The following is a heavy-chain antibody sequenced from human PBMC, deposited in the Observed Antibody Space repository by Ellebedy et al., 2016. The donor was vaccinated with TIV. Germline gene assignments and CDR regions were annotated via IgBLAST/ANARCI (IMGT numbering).Heavy chain of an antibody. J-gene: IGHJ1*01. CDR3: ARAVDWLLED. CDR1: GFTFSSYA. V-gene: IGHV3-64*01. CDR2: ISSNGGST. D-gene: IGHD2-15*01. Sequence: GESLKISCAASGFTFSSYAMHWVRQTPGKGLEYVSAISSNGGSTYYATSVKGRFIISRDNSKNTLYLQMGSLRPEDMAVYYCARAVDWLLEDWGQGTLVTVS.